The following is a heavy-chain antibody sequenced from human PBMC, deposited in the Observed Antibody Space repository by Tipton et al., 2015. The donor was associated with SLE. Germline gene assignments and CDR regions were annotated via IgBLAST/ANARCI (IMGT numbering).Heavy chain of an antibody. J-gene: IGHJ6*02. D-gene: IGHD4-17*01. CDR3: ASSGAPGYGDPTEYYYYGMDV. CDR1: GFTVSNSY. V-gene: IGHV3-53*05. Sequence: LSLTCAASGFTVSNSYMSWVRQTPGKGLEWVSTIYGGGSTYYPDSVKDRFTISRDSSKNTLYLQMNTLGPEDTAVYYCASSGAPGYGDPTEYYYYGMDVWGQGTTVTVSS. CDR2: IYGGGST.